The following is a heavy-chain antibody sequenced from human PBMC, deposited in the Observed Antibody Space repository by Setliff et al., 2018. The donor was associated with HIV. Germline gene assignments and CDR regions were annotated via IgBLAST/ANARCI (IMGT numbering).Heavy chain of an antibody. Sequence: SETLSLTCAVSGYSISSGYYWSWIRQPPGKGLEWIGSIYHSGSTYYNPSLESRVTISVDTSKNQFSLKLSSVTAADTAVYFCARQTYYYDNSGHNWFDPWGQGTLVTVSS. CDR2: IYHSGST. CDR3: ARQTYYYDNSGHNWFDP. J-gene: IGHJ5*02. V-gene: IGHV4-38-2*01. CDR1: GYSISSGYY. D-gene: IGHD3-22*01.